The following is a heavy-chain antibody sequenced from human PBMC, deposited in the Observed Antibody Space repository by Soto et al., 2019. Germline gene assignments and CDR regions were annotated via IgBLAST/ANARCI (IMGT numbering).Heavy chain of an antibody. D-gene: IGHD2-2*01. CDR1: GFTFSSYG. Sequence: GGSLRLSCAASGFTFSSYGMHWVRQAPGKGLEWVAVISYDGSNKYYADSVKGRFTISRDNAKNSLYLQMNSLRAEDTAVYYCARPCSTSFNDAFDIWGQGTMVTVSS. V-gene: IGHV3-30*03. CDR3: ARPCSTSFNDAFDI. CDR2: ISYDGSNK. J-gene: IGHJ3*02.